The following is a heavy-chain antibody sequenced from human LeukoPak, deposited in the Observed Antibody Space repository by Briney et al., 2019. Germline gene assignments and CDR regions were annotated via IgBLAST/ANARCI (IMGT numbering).Heavy chain of an antibody. V-gene: IGHV1-2*02. CDR2: INPNTGGT. CDR1: GYTFTGYY. Sequence: ASVKVSCKASGYTFTGYYMHWVRQAPGQGLEWMGWINPNTGGTKYAQRFQDRVTMTRDTSISTAYMEVSRLRYDDTAVYYCARSDDTLTGYAFDIWGQGTMVTVSS. D-gene: IGHD3-9*01. J-gene: IGHJ3*02. CDR3: ARSDDTLTGYAFDI.